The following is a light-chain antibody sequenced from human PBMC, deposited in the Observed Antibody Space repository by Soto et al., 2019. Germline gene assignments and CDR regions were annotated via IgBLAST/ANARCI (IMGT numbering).Light chain of an antibody. Sequence: EIVLTQSPAALALSPGERTTLSCRASQSVGNNLAWYQQKPGQAPRLLIYGAYTRATGIPARFSGSGSGTDFTLTISSLQSEDFAVYYCQHYNYWPPKTFGQGTTGDIK. CDR1: QSVGNN. J-gene: IGKJ1*01. CDR3: QHYNYWPPKT. V-gene: IGKV3-15*01. CDR2: GAY.